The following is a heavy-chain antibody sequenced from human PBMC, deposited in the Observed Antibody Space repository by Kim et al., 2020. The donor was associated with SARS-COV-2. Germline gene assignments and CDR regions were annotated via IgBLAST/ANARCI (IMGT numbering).Heavy chain of an antibody. J-gene: IGHJ5*02. Sequence: ASVKVSCKASGYTFTAYYMHWVRQAPGQGLEWMGWINPNSGGTNYAHKFQGRVTMTRDTSISTAYMELSRLRSDDTAVYYCARAVTQQLSVLWFDPWGQGTLVTVSS. CDR3: ARAVTQQLSVLWFDP. CDR2: INPNSGGT. V-gene: IGHV1-2*07. D-gene: IGHD6-13*01. CDR1: GYTFTAYY.